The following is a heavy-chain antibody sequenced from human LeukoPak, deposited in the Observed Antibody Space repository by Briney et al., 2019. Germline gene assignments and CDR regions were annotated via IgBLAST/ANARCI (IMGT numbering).Heavy chain of an antibody. V-gene: IGHV4-39*07. CDR1: GGSISSSSYY. D-gene: IGHD3-22*01. J-gene: IGHJ4*02. CDR2: IYYSGST. CDR3: ARVTGYVIEDYFDY. Sequence: SETLSLTCTVSGGSISSSSYYWGWIRQPPGKGLEWIVSIYYSGSTNYNPSLKSRVTISVDTSKNQFSLKLRSVTAADTAVYYCARVTGYVIEDYFDYWGQGTLVTVSS.